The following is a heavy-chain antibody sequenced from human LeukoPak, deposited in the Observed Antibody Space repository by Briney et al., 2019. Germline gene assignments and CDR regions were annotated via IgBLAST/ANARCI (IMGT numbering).Heavy chain of an antibody. Sequence: GGSLRLSCAASGFTFSSYAMHRVRQAPGKGLEWVAVISYDGSNKYYADSVKGRFTIYRDNSKNTLYLQMNSLRAEDTAVCYCARDLQLRIDSMDVWGQGTTVTVPS. CDR2: ISYDGSNK. D-gene: IGHD1-1*01. CDR1: GFTFSSYA. V-gene: IGHV3-30-3*01. CDR3: ARDLQLRIDSMDV. J-gene: IGHJ6*02.